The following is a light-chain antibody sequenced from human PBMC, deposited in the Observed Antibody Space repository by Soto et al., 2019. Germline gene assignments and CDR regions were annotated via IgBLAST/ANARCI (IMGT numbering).Light chain of an antibody. CDR2: DAS. CDR1: QSISSW. J-gene: IGKJ1*01. Sequence: DIQMTQSPSTLSASVGDRVTITCRASQSISSWLAWYQQKPGKAPKLLIYDASSLESGVPSRFSGSGSGTDFTLTVSSLQPDDFATYCCQQYNSYLWTFGQGTKVDIK. V-gene: IGKV1-5*01. CDR3: QQYNSYLWT.